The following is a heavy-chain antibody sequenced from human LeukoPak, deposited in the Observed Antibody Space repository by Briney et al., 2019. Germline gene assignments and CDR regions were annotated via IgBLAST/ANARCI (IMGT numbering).Heavy chain of an antibody. CDR1: GFTFSSYA. Sequence: PGGSLRLSCAASGFTFSSYAMSWVRQAPGKGLEWVSAISGSGSSTYYADSVKGRFTISRDNSKNTLYLQMNSLRAEDTAVYYCAKDPYSGSYFVNWFDPWGQGTLVTVSS. CDR3: AKDPYSGSYFVNWFDP. CDR2: ISGSGSST. J-gene: IGHJ5*02. D-gene: IGHD1-26*01. V-gene: IGHV3-23*01.